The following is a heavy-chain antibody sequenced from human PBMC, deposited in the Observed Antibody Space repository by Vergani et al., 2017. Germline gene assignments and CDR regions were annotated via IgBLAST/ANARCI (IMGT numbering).Heavy chain of an antibody. V-gene: IGHV3-21*01. CDR3: ASLGYSSSWYGEGGGYYYYYYMDV. D-gene: IGHD6-13*01. Sequence: EVQLVESGGGLVKPGGSLRLSCAASGFTFSSYSMNWVRQAPGKGLEWVSSISSSSSYIYYADSVKGRFTISRDNAKNSLYLQMNSLRAEDTAVYYCASLGYSSSWYGEGGGYYYYYYMDVWGKGTTVTVSS. CDR2: ISSSSSYI. J-gene: IGHJ6*03. CDR1: GFTFSSYS.